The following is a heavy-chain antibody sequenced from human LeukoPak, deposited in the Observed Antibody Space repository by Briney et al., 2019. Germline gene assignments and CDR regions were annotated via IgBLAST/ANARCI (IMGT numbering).Heavy chain of an antibody. D-gene: IGHD4-23*01. J-gene: IGHJ4*02. CDR1: GGTFSNYA. V-gene: IGHV1-69*01. CDR2: IIPIFGTA. CDR3: ARALRWYPASFDY. Sequence: SVKVSCKASGGTFSNYAISWVRQAPGQGLEWMGGIIPIFGTANYAQKFQGRVTITADESTSTAYMELSSLRSEDTAVYYCARALRWYPASFDYWGQGTLVTVSS.